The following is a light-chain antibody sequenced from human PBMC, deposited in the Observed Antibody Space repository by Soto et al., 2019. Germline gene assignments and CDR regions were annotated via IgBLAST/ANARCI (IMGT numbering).Light chain of an antibody. CDR3: SSYTDSSNYV. J-gene: IGLJ1*01. V-gene: IGLV2-14*01. Sequence: QSVLTQPASVSGSPGQSITISCSGTRSDIGSYNYVSWYQQQPGKAPKLMIYQVTNRPSGVSNRFSGSRSGNTASLTISGLQAEDEADYYCSSYTDSSNYVFGTG. CDR2: QVT. CDR1: RSDIGSYNY.